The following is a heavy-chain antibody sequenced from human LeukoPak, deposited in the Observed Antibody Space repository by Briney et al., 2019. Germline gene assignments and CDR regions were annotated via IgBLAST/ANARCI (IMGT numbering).Heavy chain of an antibody. CDR2: INPNSGGT. Sequence: GGSLRLSCAASGYTFTGYYMHWVRQAPGQGLEWMGWINPNSGGTNYAQKFQGRVTMTRDTSISTAYMELSRLRSDDTAVYYCASKVATTQRKNFDYWGQGTLVTVSS. V-gene: IGHV1-2*02. D-gene: IGHD5-12*01. CDR1: GYTFTGYY. J-gene: IGHJ4*02. CDR3: ASKVATTQRKNFDY.